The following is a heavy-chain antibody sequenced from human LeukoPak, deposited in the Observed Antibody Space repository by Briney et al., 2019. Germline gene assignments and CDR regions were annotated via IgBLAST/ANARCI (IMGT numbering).Heavy chain of an antibody. D-gene: IGHD3-22*01. CDR2: INAGNGNT. J-gene: IGHJ5*02. V-gene: IGHV1-3*01. CDR3: ARESHAPPSYYDSSGYYLRWFDP. CDR1: GYTFTSYA. Sequence: ASVKVSCKASGYTFTSYAMHWVRQAPGQRLEWMGWINAGNGNTKYSQKFQGRVTITRDTSASTAYMELSSLRSEDTAVYYCARESHAPPSYYDSSGYYLRWFDPWGQGTLVTVSS.